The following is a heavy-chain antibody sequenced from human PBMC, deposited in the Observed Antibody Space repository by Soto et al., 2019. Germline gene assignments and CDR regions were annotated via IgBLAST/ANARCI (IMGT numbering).Heavy chain of an antibody. J-gene: IGHJ3*02. Sequence: QVQLVESGGGVVQPGRSLRLSCAASGFTFSSYGMHWVRQAPGKWLEWVAVISYDGSNKYYADCVKGRFTISRDNSKNTLYLQMNSLRAEDTAVYYCAKDARRGWLQRIGDREGAFDIWGQGTMVTVSS. CDR2: ISYDGSNK. V-gene: IGHV3-30*18. CDR3: AKDARRGWLQRIGDREGAFDI. CDR1: GFTFSSYG. D-gene: IGHD5-12*01.